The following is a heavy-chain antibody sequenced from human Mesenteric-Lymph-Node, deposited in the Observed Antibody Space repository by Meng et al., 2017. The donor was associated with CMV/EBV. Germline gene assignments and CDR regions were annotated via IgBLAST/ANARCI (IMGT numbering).Heavy chain of an antibody. CDR3: ARDAIGQQLVNYYYYGMDV. Sequence: ASVKVSCKASGYTFTGYYKHWVRQAPGQGLEWMGWINPNSGGTNYAQKFQGRVTMTRDTSISTAYMELSRLRSDDTAVYYCARDAIGQQLVNYYYYGMDVWGQGTTVTVSS. J-gene: IGHJ6*02. CDR2: INPNSGGT. V-gene: IGHV1-2*02. D-gene: IGHD6-13*01. CDR1: GYTFTGYY.